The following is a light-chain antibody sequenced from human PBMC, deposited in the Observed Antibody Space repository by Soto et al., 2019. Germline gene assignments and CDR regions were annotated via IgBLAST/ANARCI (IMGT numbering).Light chain of an antibody. CDR1: QSTSSY. J-gene: IGKJ1*01. CDR3: QQYSSHST. Sequence: DIQMTQPPSTLSASLGDRVTITCRASQSTSSYLAWYQQKPGKAPKLLIYQASSLENGVPSRLSGSGSGTEFSLTISSLQPDDFATYYCQQYSSHSTFGQGTKVDIK. V-gene: IGKV1-5*03. CDR2: QAS.